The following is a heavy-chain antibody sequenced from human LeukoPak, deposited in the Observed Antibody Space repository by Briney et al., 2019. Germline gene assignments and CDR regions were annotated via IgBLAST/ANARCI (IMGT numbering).Heavy chain of an antibody. CDR1: GFTFSSYS. Sequence: GGSLRLSCAASGFTFSSYSMNWVRQAPGKGLEWLSYISTSSTTIYYADSVKGRFTISRDNANNSLYLQMNSLRAEDTAVYYCARDGWELLQHYFDYWGQGTLVTVSS. D-gene: IGHD1-26*01. V-gene: IGHV3-48*04. CDR3: ARDGWELLQHYFDY. J-gene: IGHJ4*02. CDR2: ISTSSTTI.